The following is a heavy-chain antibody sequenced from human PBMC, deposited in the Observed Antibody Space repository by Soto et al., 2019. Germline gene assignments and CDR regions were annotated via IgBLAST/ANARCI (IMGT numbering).Heavy chain of an antibody. CDR3: AKDTGMHSWYTYGMDV. V-gene: IGHV4-30-2*01. D-gene: IGHD6-13*01. Sequence: SETLSLTCAVSGGSISSGGYSWSWIRQPPGKGLEWIGYIYHSGSTYYNPSLKSRVTISVDRSKNQFSLKLSSVTAADTAVYYCAKDTGMHSWYTYGMDVWGQGTTVTVSS. CDR1: GGSISSGGYS. J-gene: IGHJ6*02. CDR2: IYHSGST.